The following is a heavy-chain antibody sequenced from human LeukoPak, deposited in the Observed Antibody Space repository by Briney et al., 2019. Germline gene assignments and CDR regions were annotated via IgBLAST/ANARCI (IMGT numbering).Heavy chain of an antibody. CDR3: ARHQIVVPAAINY. V-gene: IGHV4-39*01. CDR1: GGSISSSSYY. CDR2: IYYSGST. D-gene: IGHD2-2*02. J-gene: IGHJ4*02. Sequence: SETLSLTCTVSGGSISSSSYYWGWIRQPPGKGLEWIGSIYYSGSTYYNPSLKSRVTISVDTSKNQFSLKLSSVTAADTAVYYCARHQIVVPAAINYWGQGTLVTVSS.